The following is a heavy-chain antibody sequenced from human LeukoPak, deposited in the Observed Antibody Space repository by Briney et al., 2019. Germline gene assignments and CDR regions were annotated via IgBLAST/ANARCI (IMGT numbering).Heavy chain of an antibody. CDR1: GFTFSSYA. V-gene: IGHV3-23*01. J-gene: IGHJ4*02. CDR3: GKVGATYYYDSSGYADS. D-gene: IGHD3-22*01. CDR2: ISCSGGST. Sequence: QTGGSLRLSCAVSGFTFSSYAMNWVRQAPGKGLEWVSAISCSGGSTYYADSVKGRFTISRDNSNNTLYLQMYRPRADDTAVYYCGKVGATYYYDSSGYADSWGQGTLVTVSS.